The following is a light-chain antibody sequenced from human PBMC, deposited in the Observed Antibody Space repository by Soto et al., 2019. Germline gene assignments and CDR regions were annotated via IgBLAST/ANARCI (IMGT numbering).Light chain of an antibody. CDR2: DAS. Sequence: DIQLTDSPSSLSSSVGDRVTITCRPSQGIRNDLGWYQQKPGKAPKRLIYDASNLQSGVPSRFSVVGSGQNSAFDISRLPPEDFATSICEPRYRAPGTYGQGTKVDIK. V-gene: IGKV1-39*01. CDR1: QGIRND. J-gene: IGKJ1*01. CDR3: EPRYRAPGT.